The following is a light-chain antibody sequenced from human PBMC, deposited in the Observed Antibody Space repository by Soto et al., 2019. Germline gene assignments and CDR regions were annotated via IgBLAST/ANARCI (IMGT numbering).Light chain of an antibody. J-gene: IGKJ4*01. Sequence: EIVLTQSPGTLSLSPGERATLSCRASQSVSSSYLAWYQQKPGQAPRLLIYGASSRATGIPDRFSGSGSGTDFTLTISRLXPEDFXXYYXXQXXXXPPITFGGGTKVEIK. CDR1: QSVSSSY. V-gene: IGKV3-20*01. CDR2: GAS. CDR3: XQXXXXPPIT.